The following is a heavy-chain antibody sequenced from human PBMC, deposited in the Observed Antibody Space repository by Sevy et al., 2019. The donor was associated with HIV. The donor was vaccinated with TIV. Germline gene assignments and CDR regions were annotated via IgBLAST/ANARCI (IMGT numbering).Heavy chain of an antibody. D-gene: IGHD2-15*01. CDR1: GFTFSTYG. J-gene: IGHJ4*02. CDR3: ARVVVADKYYFDY. CDR2: ILYDGSDK. V-gene: IGHV3-30*03. Sequence: GGSLRLSCAASGFTFSTYGMHWVRQAPGKGLEWVAVILYDGSDKYYADSVKGRFTISRDNSKNTLYLQMNSLRAEDTAVYYCARVVVADKYYFDYWGQGTLVTVSS.